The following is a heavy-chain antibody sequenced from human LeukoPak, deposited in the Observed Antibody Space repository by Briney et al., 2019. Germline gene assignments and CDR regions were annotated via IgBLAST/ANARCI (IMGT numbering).Heavy chain of an antibody. CDR3: GGEPRMLAY. V-gene: IGHV3-7*01. J-gene: IGHJ4*02. Sequence: PGGSLRPSCAASGFAFSGYWMSWVRQALGKGLEWVASIGLDGSQQKYADSVKGRFTISRDNAKNSLFLRMIGLRAEDTAVYYCGGEPRMLAYWGQGTLVTVSS. CDR2: IGLDGSQQ. CDR1: GFAFSGYW. D-gene: IGHD3-10*02.